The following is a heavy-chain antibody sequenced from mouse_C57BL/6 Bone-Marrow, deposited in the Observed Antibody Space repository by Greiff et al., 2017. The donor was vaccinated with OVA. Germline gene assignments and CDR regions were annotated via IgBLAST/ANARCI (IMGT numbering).Heavy chain of an antibody. Sequence: VQVVESGPGLVAPSQSLTITCTVSGFSFTSYGVDWVRQPPGKGLEWLGVICGGGSTNYNSAIMSRLSISKDNSKSQVFLKMNSLQTDDTAMYYCAERGNYCGSSYGFAYWGQGTLVTVSA. CDR2: ICGGGST. CDR3: AERGNYCGSSYGFAY. V-gene: IGHV2-9*01. CDR1: GFSFTSYG. J-gene: IGHJ3*01. D-gene: IGHD1-1*01.